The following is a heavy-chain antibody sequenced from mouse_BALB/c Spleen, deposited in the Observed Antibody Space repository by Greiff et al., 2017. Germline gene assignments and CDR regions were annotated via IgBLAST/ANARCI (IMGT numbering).Heavy chain of an antibody. D-gene: IGHD2-1*01. CDR2: ISDGGSYT. Sequence: DVQLVESGGGLVKPGGSLKLSCAASGFTFSDYYMYWVRQTPEKRLEWVATISDGGSYTYYPDSVKGRFTISRDNAKNNLYLQMSSLKSEDTAMYYCARGNPGAWFAYWGQGTLVTVSA. J-gene: IGHJ3*01. V-gene: IGHV5-4*02. CDR3: ARGNPGAWFAY. CDR1: GFTFSDYY.